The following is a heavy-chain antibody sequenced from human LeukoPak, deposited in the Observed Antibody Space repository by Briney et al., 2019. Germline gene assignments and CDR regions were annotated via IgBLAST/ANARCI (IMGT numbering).Heavy chain of an antibody. J-gene: IGHJ4*02. D-gene: IGHD3-10*01. CDR3: ARDCCASGSHDY. V-gene: IGHV3-7*04. CDR1: GFTIRNYW. CDR2: INQDRSVE. Sequence: GGSLRLSCAASGFTIRNYWMNWVRQAPGEGLEWVANINQDRSVEHYVDSVKGRFTISRDNAKNSLYLQMNTLRAEDTAVYYCARDCCASGSHDYWGQGALVTVSS.